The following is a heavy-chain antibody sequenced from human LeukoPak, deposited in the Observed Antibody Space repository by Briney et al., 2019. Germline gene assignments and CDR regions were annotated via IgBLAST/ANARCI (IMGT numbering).Heavy chain of an antibody. Sequence: GASVKVSCKASGGTFSSYAISWVRQAPGQGLEWMGRIIPILGIANYAQKFQGRVTITADKSTSTAYMELSSLRSEDTAVYYCARDLAGTTWDTYFDYWGQGTLVTVSS. CDR2: IIPILGIA. V-gene: IGHV1-69*04. D-gene: IGHD1-7*01. CDR3: ARDLAGTTWDTYFDY. CDR1: GGTFSSYA. J-gene: IGHJ4*02.